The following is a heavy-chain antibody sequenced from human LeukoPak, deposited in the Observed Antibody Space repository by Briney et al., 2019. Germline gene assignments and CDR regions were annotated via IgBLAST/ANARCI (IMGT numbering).Heavy chain of an antibody. V-gene: IGHV1-2*02. CDR2: INPNSGGA. CDR1: GYTFTGYY. CDR3: ARVKPAAN. D-gene: IGHD2-2*01. Sequence: ASVKVSCKASGYTFTGYYMHWVRQAPGQGLEWMGWINPNSGGAKYAQKFQGRVTMTRDTSISTAYMELSRLRSDDAAVYYCARVKPAANWGQGTLVTVSS. J-gene: IGHJ4*02.